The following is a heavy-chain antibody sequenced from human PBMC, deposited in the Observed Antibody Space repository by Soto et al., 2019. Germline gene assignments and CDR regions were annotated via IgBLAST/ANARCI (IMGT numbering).Heavy chain of an antibody. D-gene: IGHD6-19*01. V-gene: IGHV1-3*01. Sequence: ASVKVSCKASGYTVTDYAIYWVRQAPGQSLEWMGWITPGNGKTRYSEKFQGRVTITWDTSATTAYMELSSLRSEDTAVYYCARGHSGWYYLGDNWGQGTLVTVSS. CDR3: ARGHSGWYYLGDN. CDR2: ITPGNGKT. J-gene: IGHJ4*02. CDR1: GYTVTDYA.